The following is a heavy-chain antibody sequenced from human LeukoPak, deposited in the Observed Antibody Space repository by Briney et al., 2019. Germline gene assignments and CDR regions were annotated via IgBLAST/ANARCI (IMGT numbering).Heavy chain of an antibody. J-gene: IGHJ4*02. Sequence: GGSLRLSCAASGFTFSTYAMSWVRQAPGKGLEWVSVISGSGGNTYYADSVKGRFTISRDNSKNTLYLQMNSLRAEDTALYYSAKGLSGYVPFDYWGQGTLVTVSS. CDR3: AKGLSGYVPFDY. D-gene: IGHD5-12*01. CDR1: GFTFSTYA. V-gene: IGHV3-23*01. CDR2: ISGSGGNT.